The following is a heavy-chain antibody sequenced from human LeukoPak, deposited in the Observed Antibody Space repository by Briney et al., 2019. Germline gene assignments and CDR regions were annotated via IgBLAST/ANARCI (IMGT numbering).Heavy chain of an antibody. CDR3: ARAPRRWYCSGGSCSANY. V-gene: IGHV3-48*03. Sequence: GGSLRLSCAASGFTFSSYEMNWVRQAPGKGLEWVSYISSSGSTIYYADSVKGRFTISRDNAKNSLYLQMNSLRAEDTAVYYCARAPRRWYCSGGSCSANYWGRGTLVTVSS. CDR1: GFTFSSYE. D-gene: IGHD2-15*01. J-gene: IGHJ4*02. CDR2: ISSSGSTI.